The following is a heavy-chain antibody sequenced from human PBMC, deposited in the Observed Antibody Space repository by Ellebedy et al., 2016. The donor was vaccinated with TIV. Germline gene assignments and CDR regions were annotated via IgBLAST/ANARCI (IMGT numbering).Heavy chain of an antibody. CDR1: GFTFSNYW. CDR2: IYNDGSST. V-gene: IGHV3-74*01. CDR3: VRDGSYDYRDY. Sequence: GESLKISCAASGFTFSNYWMHWVRQAPGKGLVWVSRIYNDGSSTSYADSVEGRFTISRDNTKNTVYLQMNSLRVEDTAVYYCVRDGSYDYRDYWGHGTVVTVSS. J-gene: IGHJ4*01. D-gene: IGHD3-16*01.